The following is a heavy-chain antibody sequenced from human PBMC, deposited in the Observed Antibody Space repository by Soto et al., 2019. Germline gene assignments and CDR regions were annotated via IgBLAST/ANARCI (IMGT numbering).Heavy chain of an antibody. Sequence: QVQLVQSGAEVKKPGASVKVSCKASGYTFTSYYMHWVRQAPGQGLEWMGIINPSGGSTSYAQKCPGRVTMTRDTSTRTVYMEVSSLRFEDTAVYYCARGGGYYDSSGYYYVGDAFDIWGQGTMVTVSS. CDR1: GYTFTSYY. V-gene: IGHV1-46*03. J-gene: IGHJ3*02. D-gene: IGHD3-22*01. CDR3: ARGGGYYDSSGYYYVGDAFDI. CDR2: INPSGGST.